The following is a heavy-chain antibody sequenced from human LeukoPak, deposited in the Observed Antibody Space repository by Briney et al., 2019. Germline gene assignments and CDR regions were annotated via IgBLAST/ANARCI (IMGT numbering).Heavy chain of an antibody. D-gene: IGHD2-2*01. Sequence: PSETLSLTCTVSGGSISSSSYYWGWIRQPPGKGLEWIGSIYYSGSTYYNPSLKSRVTISVDTSKNQFSLKLSSVTAADTAVYYCASERKIYCSSTSCFPFDYWGQGTLVTVSS. CDR2: IYYSGST. J-gene: IGHJ4*02. CDR3: ASERKIYCSSTSCFPFDY. CDR1: GGSISSSSYY. V-gene: IGHV4-39*01.